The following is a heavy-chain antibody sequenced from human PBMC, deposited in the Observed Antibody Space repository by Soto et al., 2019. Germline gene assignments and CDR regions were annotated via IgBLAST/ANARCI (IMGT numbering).Heavy chain of an antibody. CDR1: GFSLTTSGMC. CDR2: IDWDDDK. Sequence: GPTLVNPTQTLTLTCTFSGFSLTTSGMCVSWIRQPPGRALEWLARIDWDDDKFYSTSLKTRLTISKDTSKNQVVLTLTNIDPVDTATYYCARSAAGGTAYYFDYWGQGALVTVSS. V-gene: IGHV2-70*17. CDR3: ARSAAGGTAYYFDY. D-gene: IGHD6-13*01. J-gene: IGHJ4*02.